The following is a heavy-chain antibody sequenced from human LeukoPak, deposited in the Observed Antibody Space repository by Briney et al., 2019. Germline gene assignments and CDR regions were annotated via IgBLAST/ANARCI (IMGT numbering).Heavy chain of an antibody. V-gene: IGHV3-23*01. D-gene: IGHD2-2*01. Sequence: GGSLRLSCAASGFTFSSYAMSWVRQAPGKGLEWVSAISGSGGSTYYADSVKGRFTISRDNSKNTLYLQMNSLRAEDTAVYYCAKDGVSIVPAAIGVDYWGQGTLVTVSS. CDR3: AKDGVSIVPAAIGVDY. CDR1: GFTFSSYA. J-gene: IGHJ4*02. CDR2: ISGSGGST.